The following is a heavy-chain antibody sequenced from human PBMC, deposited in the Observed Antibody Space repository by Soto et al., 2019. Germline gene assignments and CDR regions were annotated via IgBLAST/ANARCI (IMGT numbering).Heavy chain of an antibody. CDR1: GGSFSGYY. CDR2: INHSGST. V-gene: IGHV4-34*01. CDR3: ARVKVVAGTIDY. Sequence: QVQLQQWGAGLLKPSETLSLTCAVYGGSFSGYYWSWIRQPPGKGLEWIGEINHSGSTNYNPALKSRVTISVDTSKNQFSLKLSSVTAADTAVYYCARVKVVAGTIDYWGQGTLVTVSS. J-gene: IGHJ4*02. D-gene: IGHD6-19*01.